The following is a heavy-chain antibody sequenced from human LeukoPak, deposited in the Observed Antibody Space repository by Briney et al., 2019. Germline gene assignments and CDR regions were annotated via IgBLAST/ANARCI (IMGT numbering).Heavy chain of an antibody. Sequence: GGSLRLSYAASGFTFSNAWMSRVRQAPGKGLEWVGRTKSKTDGGTTDYAAPVKGRFTISRDDSKNTLYLQMNSLKTEDTAVYYCTTERQRPGGYCFDYWGQGTLVTVSS. D-gene: IGHD6-25*01. CDR3: TTERQRPGGYCFDY. V-gene: IGHV3-15*01. CDR2: TKSKTDGGTT. J-gene: IGHJ4*02. CDR1: GFTFSNAW.